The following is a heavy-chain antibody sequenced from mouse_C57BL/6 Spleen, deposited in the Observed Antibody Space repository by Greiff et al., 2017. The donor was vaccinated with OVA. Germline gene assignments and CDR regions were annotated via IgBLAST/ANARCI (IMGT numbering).Heavy chain of an antibody. V-gene: IGHV1-52*01. CDR1: GYTFTSYW. CDR3: ARLDDGYPHYYAMDY. D-gene: IGHD2-3*01. Sequence: QVQLQQPGAELVRPGSSVQLSCKASGYTFTSYWMHWVKQRPIHGLEWIGNIDPSDSETHSNQTFQAKATLTVDQSSSTAYMQLSSLTSEDSAVYYCARLDDGYPHYYAMDYWGQGTSVTVSS. J-gene: IGHJ4*01. CDR2: IDPSDSET.